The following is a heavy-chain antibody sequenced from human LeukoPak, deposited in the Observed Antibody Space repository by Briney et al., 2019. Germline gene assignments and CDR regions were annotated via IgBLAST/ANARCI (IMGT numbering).Heavy chain of an antibody. J-gene: IGHJ3*02. CDR2: IKYDGTT. Sequence: SETLSLTCAVSGASFSGYFWNWIRQSPEKGLEWIGEIKYDGTTNYNPSLTSRVTMSIDKATNQIHLKVTSLTAADTAVYYCARGPDYYGDYISWFPDAFHIWGQGTLVSVSP. CDR1: GASFSGYF. D-gene: IGHD4-17*01. CDR3: ARGPDYYGDYISWFPDAFHI. V-gene: IGHV4-34*01.